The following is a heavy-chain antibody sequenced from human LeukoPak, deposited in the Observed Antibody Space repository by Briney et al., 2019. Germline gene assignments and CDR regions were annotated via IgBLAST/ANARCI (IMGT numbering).Heavy chain of an antibody. CDR3: ASSPGSSSAFDI. Sequence: ASVKVSCKASGYTFTGYHMQWVRQAPGQGLEWMGWINPNSGGTNYVQKFQGRVTMTRDTSISTAYMELSRLRSDDTAVYYCASSPGSSSAFDIWGQGTMVTVSS. CDR1: GYTFTGYH. D-gene: IGHD3-10*01. V-gene: IGHV1-2*02. CDR2: INPNSGGT. J-gene: IGHJ3*02.